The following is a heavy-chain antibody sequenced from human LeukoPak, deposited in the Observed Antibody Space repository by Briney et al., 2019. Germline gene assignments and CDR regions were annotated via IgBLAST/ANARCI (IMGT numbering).Heavy chain of an antibody. J-gene: IGHJ4*02. V-gene: IGHV3-30*04. CDR2: LSYDGSND. D-gene: IGHD4-11*01. CDR3: ARERLLYFDH. CDR1: GFTFSTFA. Sequence: GGSLRLSCSASGFTFSTFAMHWLRQAPGMGLEWVAVLSYDGSNDFYADSVKGRFSISKYNSKNTLYLQMNRLRPEDTAVYYCARERLLYFDHWGQGTLVTVST.